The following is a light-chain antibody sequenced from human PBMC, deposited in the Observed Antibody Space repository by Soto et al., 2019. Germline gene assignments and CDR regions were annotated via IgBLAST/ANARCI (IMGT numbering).Light chain of an antibody. V-gene: IGKV3-15*01. Sequence: EIVLTQSPGTLSLSPGERATLSCRASQGVGSNYLAWYQQKPGQAPRLLIYGASSRATGIPDRFSGSGSGTEFTLTISSLQSEDFAVYYCQQYNNWLWTFGQGTKVDI. CDR3: QQYNNWLWT. J-gene: IGKJ1*01. CDR1: QGVGSN. CDR2: GAS.